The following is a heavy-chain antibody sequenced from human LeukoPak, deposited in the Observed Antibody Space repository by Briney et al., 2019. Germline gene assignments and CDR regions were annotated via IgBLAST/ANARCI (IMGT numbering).Heavy chain of an antibody. CDR3: ARGRNSYGDNFDY. CDR1: GYSFTSYL. D-gene: IGHD5-18*01. J-gene: IGHJ4*02. CDR2: IYPGDSDT. V-gene: IGHV5-51*01. Sequence: GESLKISCKGSGYSFTSYLIGWVRQMPGEGLEWMGIIYPGDSDTRYSPSFQGQVTISADKSISTAYLQWSSLKASDTAMYYCARGRNSYGDNFDYWGQGTLVTVSS.